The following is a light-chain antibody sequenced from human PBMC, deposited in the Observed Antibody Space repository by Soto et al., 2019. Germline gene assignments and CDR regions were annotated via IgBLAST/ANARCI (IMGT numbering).Light chain of an antibody. CDR3: GTWDSDLSVGWV. CDR1: RSNIGSNY. V-gene: IGLV1-51*01. Sequence: QSVLTQPPSVSAAPGQKVTISCSGSRSNIGSNYVSWYQQLPGPAPKLLIYDSDKRASGIPDRFSGSKSGTSATLGIAGLQTGDEADYYCGTWDSDLSVGWVFGGGTKLTVL. J-gene: IGLJ3*02. CDR2: DSD.